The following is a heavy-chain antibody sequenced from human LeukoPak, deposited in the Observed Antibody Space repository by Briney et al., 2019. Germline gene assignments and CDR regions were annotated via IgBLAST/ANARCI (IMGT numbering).Heavy chain of an antibody. CDR3: TRALRWNYFDY. J-gene: IGHJ4*02. Sequence: NPSETLSLTCAVYGGSFSGYYWSWIRQPPGKGLEWIGEINHSGSTNYNPSLKSRVTISVDKSKNQFSLNLSSVTAADTAVYYCTRALRWNYFDYWGQGTLITVSS. D-gene: IGHD4-23*01. V-gene: IGHV4-34*01. CDR2: INHSGST. CDR1: GGSFSGYY.